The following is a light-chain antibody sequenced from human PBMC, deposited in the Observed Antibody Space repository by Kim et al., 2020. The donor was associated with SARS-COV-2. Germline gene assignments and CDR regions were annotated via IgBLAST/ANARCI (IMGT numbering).Light chain of an antibody. CDR1: QNINNY. J-gene: IGKJ5*01. CDR2: DVS. CDR3: QQYDDVPVN. Sequence: DIQMTQSPSSLSASIGDKFTITCQASQNINNYLNWYQQKPGKAPKLLIYDVSTLETGVPSRFSGGGSGTDFTFTITTLQPEDIGTYYCQQYDDVPVNFGKGTRLDIK. V-gene: IGKV1-33*01.